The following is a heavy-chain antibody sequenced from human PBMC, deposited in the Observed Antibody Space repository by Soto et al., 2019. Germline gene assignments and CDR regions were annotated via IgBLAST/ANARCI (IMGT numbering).Heavy chain of an antibody. CDR3: AKDHDLAAAGYYFDY. J-gene: IGHJ4*02. D-gene: IGHD6-13*01. CDR1: GFTFSRHA. Sequence: QVQLVESGGGVVQPGRSLRLSCAASGFTFSRHAMPWVRQAPGKGLEWVAVISTDGRDKYHADSVKGRFTISRDNSKNTLYLQMNSLRAEDTAVYYCAKDHDLAAAGYYFDYWGQGTLVTVSS. V-gene: IGHV3-30*04. CDR2: ISTDGRDK.